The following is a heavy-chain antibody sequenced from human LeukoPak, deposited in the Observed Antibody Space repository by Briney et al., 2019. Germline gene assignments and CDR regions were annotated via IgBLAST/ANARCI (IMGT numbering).Heavy chain of an antibody. CDR2: FDPEDGET. D-gene: IGHD3-3*01. CDR1: RYTLTELS. CDR3: ASRLRFLEWLSNGNWFDP. V-gene: IGHV1-24*01. J-gene: IGHJ5*02. Sequence: GASVKVSCKVSRYTLTELSMHWVRQAPGKGLEWMGGFDPEDGETIYAQKFQGRVTMTEDTSTDTAYMELSSLRSEDTAVYYCASRLRFLEWLSNGNWFDPWGQGTLVTVSS.